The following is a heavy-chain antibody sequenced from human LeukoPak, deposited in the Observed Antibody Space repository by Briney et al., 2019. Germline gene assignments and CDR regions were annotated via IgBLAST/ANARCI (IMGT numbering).Heavy chain of an antibody. V-gene: IGHV3-33*08. D-gene: IGHD2-2*01. CDR2: IWYDGSNK. CDR1: GFTFSSYA. Sequence: GGSLRLSCAASGFTFSSYAMTWVRQAPGKGLEWVAVIWYDGSNKYYADSVKGRFTISRDNSKNTLYLQMNSLRAEDTAVYYCARDKYCSSTSCQDVWGQGTTVTVSS. J-gene: IGHJ6*02. CDR3: ARDKYCSSTSCQDV.